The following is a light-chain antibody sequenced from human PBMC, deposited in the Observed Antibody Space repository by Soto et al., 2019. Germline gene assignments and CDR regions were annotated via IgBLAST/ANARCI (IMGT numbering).Light chain of an antibody. Sequence: DIQMTQSPSTLSASVGDRVTITCRASQSISRWLARYQQKPGKAPKLLIYKASSLEIGVPSRFSGSASGTEFTLTISSLQPDDFATYYCQQYDSYSKTFGQGTKVEIK. CDR2: KAS. V-gene: IGKV1-5*03. CDR1: QSISRW. J-gene: IGKJ1*01. CDR3: QQYDSYSKT.